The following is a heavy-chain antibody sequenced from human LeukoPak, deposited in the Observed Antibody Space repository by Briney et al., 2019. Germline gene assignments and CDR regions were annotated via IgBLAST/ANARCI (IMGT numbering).Heavy chain of an antibody. CDR1: SGSISTSSYY. J-gene: IGHJ4*02. CDR2: IYYSGST. Sequence: PSETLSLTCTVSSGSISTSSYYWGWIRQPPGKGLEWIGSIYYSGSTYYNPSLKSRVTISVDTSKNQFSLKLSSVTAADTAVYYCARDRDGYNYDYWGQGTLVTVSS. D-gene: IGHD5-24*01. CDR3: ARDRDGYNYDY. V-gene: IGHV4-39*07.